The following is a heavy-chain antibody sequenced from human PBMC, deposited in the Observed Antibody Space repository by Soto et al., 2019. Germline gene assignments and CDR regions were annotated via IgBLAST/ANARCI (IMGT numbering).Heavy chain of an antibody. CDR1: GFAVSSYG. J-gene: IGHJ6*02. CDR3: AREPVGPDYAMDV. Sequence: GGALRLSCVASGFAVSSYGMHWVRQTPGKGLEWVAVLGYDGGGRYYADSVKGRFTISRDNSKNTLYLQMDSLRGKDTALHYCAREPVGPDYAMDVWGQGTAVTVSS. CDR2: LGYDGGGR. V-gene: IGHV3-33*01. D-gene: IGHD1-26*01.